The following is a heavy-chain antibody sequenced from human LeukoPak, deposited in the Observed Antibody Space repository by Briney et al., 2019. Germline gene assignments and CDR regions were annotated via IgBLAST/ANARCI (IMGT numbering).Heavy chain of an antibody. Sequence: PSETLSLTCTVSGYSISSGYYWGWIRQPPGKGLEWIGSIYHSGSTYYNPSLKSRVTISVDTSKNQFSLKLSSVTAADTAVYYCARDREAIVYGSAFDIWGQGTMVTVSS. CDR3: ARDREAIVYGSAFDI. V-gene: IGHV4-38-2*02. CDR2: IYHSGST. CDR1: GYSISSGYY. D-gene: IGHD5-18*01. J-gene: IGHJ3*02.